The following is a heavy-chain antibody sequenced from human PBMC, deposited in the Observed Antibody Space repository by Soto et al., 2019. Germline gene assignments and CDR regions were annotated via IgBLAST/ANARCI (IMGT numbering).Heavy chain of an antibody. D-gene: IGHD3-22*01. CDR2: INPNSGGR. CDR1: GYTFTGYY. V-gene: IGHV1-2*02. CDR3: ARGYYDSSGYYVYFY. Sequence: GSSVKVSCKASGYTFTGYYMHWVRQAPGQGLEWMGWINPNSGGRNYAQKFQGRVTMTRDTSISTAYMELSRLRSDDTAVYSCARGYYDSSGYYVYFYWGQGTLVTVSS. J-gene: IGHJ4*02.